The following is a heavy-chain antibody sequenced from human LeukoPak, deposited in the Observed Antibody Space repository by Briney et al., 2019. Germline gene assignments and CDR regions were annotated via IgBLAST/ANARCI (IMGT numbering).Heavy chain of an antibody. J-gene: IGHJ4*02. V-gene: IGHV4-39*07. Sequence: PSETLSLTCTVSGGSISSSSYYWGWIRQPPGKGLEWIGSIYYSGSTYYNPSLKSRVTISVDTPKNQFSLKLSSVTAADTAVYYCARVGGYYDSSGYMAPFDYWGQGTLVTVSS. D-gene: IGHD3-22*01. CDR2: IYYSGST. CDR1: GGSISSSSYY. CDR3: ARVGGYYDSSGYMAPFDY.